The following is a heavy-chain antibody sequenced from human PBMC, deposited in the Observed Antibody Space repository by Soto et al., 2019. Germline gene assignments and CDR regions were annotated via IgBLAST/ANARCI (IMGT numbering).Heavy chain of an antibody. CDR1: GYTLAELS. V-gene: IGHV1-24*01. D-gene: IGHD3-22*01. Sequence: GASVKVSCKVSGYTLAELSMHWVRQAPGKGLEWMGGFDPEDGETIYAQKFQGRVTMTKDTSTDTAYMELSSLRSEDTAVYYCATKTFYDSSGYYYVYWGQGTLVTVSS. CDR3: ATKTFYDSSGYYYVY. J-gene: IGHJ4*02. CDR2: FDPEDGET.